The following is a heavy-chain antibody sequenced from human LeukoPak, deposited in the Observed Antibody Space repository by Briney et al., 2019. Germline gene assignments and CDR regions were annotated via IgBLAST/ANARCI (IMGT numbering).Heavy chain of an antibody. D-gene: IGHD3-22*01. Sequence: ASVKVSCKSSGYTFTSYYMHWVRQAPGQVLEWMGLINPSSGYTTYAQKFQGRVTMTWDTSTSTVYMDVSSLRSEDTAIYYCARVAAYDLDYWGQGSLVTVSS. CDR3: ARVAAYDLDY. V-gene: IGHV1-46*01. J-gene: IGHJ4*02. CDR2: INPSSGYT. CDR1: GYTFTSYY.